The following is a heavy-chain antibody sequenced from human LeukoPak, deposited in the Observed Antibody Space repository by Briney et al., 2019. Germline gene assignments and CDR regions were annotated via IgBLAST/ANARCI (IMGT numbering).Heavy chain of an antibody. CDR1: GGSIGSYH. CDR2: VFNNGGT. D-gene: IGHD5-12*01. V-gene: IGHV4-59*01. J-gene: IGHJ4*02. CDR3: VASYGGYVLHY. Sequence: SETLSLTCSVSGGSIGSYHWNWVRQPPGKGLEWIGTVFNNGGTKHNPSLTSRVAISVDTSKNQFALKLSSVTAADTAVYYCVASYGGYVLHYWGPGALVIVSS.